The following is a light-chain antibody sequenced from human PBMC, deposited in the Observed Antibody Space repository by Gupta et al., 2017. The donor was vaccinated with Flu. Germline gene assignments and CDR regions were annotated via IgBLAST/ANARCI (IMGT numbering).Light chain of an antibody. J-gene: IGLJ2*01. CDR1: SSNIGSNS. CDR3: AALDDSLNGPV. V-gene: IGLV1-44*01. Sequence: QSVLTQPPSASGTPGQRVTISCSGSSSNIGSNSVNWYQQFPRTAPRLLIYINNRRPSGVPDRFSGSKSGTSASLTISGLQSEDEADYYCAALDDSLNGPVFGGGTRVTVL. CDR2: INN.